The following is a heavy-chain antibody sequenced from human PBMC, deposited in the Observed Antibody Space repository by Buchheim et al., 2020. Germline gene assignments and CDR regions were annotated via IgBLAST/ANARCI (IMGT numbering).Heavy chain of an antibody. CDR1: GFTFSTSG. D-gene: IGHD3-10*01. Sequence: QVHLVESGGGVVQSGRSLRLSCAASGFTFSTSGMHWVRQAPGKGLEWVAVISYDGSNKYYGDSVKGRFTISRDNSKNKLYLQMNSLRAEDTAVYYCAKDRTVYGLGEIDYWGQGTL. CDR2: ISYDGSNK. CDR3: AKDRTVYGLGEIDY. J-gene: IGHJ4*02. V-gene: IGHV3-30*18.